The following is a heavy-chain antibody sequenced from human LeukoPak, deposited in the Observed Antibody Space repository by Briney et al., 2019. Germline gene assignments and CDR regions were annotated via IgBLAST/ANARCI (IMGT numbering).Heavy chain of an antibody. J-gene: IGHJ1*01. CDR2: ISGSGGST. Sequence: PGGSLRLSCAASGFTFSSYAMSWVRQAPGKGLEWVSAISGSGGSTYYADSVKGRFTISRDNSKNTLYLQMNSLRAEDTAVYYCAKAVLGYCSSTSCSQYFQHWGQGTLVTVSS. V-gene: IGHV3-23*01. D-gene: IGHD2-2*01. CDR1: GFTFSSYA. CDR3: AKAVLGYCSSTSCSQYFQH.